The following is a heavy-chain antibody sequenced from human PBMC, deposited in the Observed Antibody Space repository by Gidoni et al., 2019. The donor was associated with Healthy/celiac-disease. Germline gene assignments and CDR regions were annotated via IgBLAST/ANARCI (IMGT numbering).Heavy chain of an antibody. D-gene: IGHD6-13*01. Sequence: QVQLVQSGAEVKKPGASVKVSCKASGYTFTSYAINWVRQATGQGVEWMGWMNPNSRDTGYAQKFQGRVTMNRNPSISTAYMELRSLRSEDTAVYYCALTAAGTLDVLGQGTTVTVSS. CDR1: GYTFTSYA. V-gene: IGHV1-8*01. J-gene: IGHJ6*02. CDR2: MNPNSRDT. CDR3: ALTAAGTLDV.